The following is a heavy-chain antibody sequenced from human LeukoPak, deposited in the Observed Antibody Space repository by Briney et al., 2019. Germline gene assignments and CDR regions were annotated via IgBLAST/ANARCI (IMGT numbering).Heavy chain of an antibody. J-gene: IGHJ6*04. CDR1: GGSISSSNW. D-gene: IGHD6-13*01. Sequence: PSGTLSLTCAVSGGSISSSNWWSWVRQPPGKGLEWIGEIYHSGSTNYNPSLKSRVTISVGKSKNQFSLKLSSVTAADTAVYYCASPGYSSSWYRPYYYGMDVWGKGTTVTVSS. CDR3: ASPGYSSSWYRPYYYGMDV. CDR2: IYHSGST. V-gene: IGHV4-4*02.